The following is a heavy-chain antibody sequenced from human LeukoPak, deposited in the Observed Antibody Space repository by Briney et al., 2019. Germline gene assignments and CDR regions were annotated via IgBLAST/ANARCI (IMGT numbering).Heavy chain of an antibody. CDR3: ARVGFGEFHDY. CDR1: GGSISSSSYY. D-gene: IGHD3-10*01. CDR2: IYYSGRT. Sequence: SETLSLTCTVSGGSISSSSYYWGWIRQPPGKGLEWIGSIYYSGRTYYNPSLKSRVTISVDTSKNQFSLKLSSVTAADTAVYYCARVGFGEFHDYWGQGTLVTVSS. J-gene: IGHJ4*02. V-gene: IGHV4-39*01.